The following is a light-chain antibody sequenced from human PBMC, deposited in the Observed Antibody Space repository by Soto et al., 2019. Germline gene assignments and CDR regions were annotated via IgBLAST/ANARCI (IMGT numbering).Light chain of an antibody. V-gene: IGKV1-5*03. J-gene: IGKJ5*01. CDR2: KAS. Sequence: DIQMTQSPSTVSSSWGYIVTITFLASQSISSWLAWYQQKPGKAPKLLIYKASSLESGVPSRFSGSGSGTEFTLTISSLQPDDFATYYCQQYNSYSITFGQGTRLEIK. CDR1: QSISSW. CDR3: QQYNSYSIT.